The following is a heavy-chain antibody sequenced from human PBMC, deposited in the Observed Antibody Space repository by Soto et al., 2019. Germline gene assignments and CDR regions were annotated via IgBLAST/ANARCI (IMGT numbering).Heavy chain of an antibody. J-gene: IGHJ4*02. V-gene: IGHV1-69*02. CDR1: GGTFSSYT. CDR3: ATRYSGYDQFDY. Sequence: ASVKVSCKASGGTFSSYTISWVRPAPGQGLEWMGRIIPILGIANYAQKFQGRVTITADKSTSTAYMELSSLRSEDTAVYYCATRYSGYDQFDYWGQGTLVTVSS. D-gene: IGHD5-12*01. CDR2: IIPILGIA.